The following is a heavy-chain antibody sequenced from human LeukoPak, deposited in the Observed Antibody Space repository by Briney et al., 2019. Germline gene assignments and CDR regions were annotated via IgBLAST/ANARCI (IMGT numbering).Heavy chain of an antibody. CDR3: ARAGSTITAAGFGAFNI. CDR1: GFTFSDFY. CDR2: ISSSGSTK. V-gene: IGHV3-11*01. D-gene: IGHD6-25*01. J-gene: IGHJ3*02. Sequence: GGSLRLSCAASGFTFSDFYMSWIRQAPGKGLKWISYISSSGSTKYYADSVKGRFTISRDNARNSLYLQMNGLRAEDTAVYYCARAGSTITAAGFGAFNIGGQGPRVTVS.